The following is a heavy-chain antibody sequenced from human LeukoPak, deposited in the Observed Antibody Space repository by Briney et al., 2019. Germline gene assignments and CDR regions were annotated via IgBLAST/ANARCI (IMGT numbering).Heavy chain of an antibody. CDR2: LDSSGST. Sequence: TTSETLSLTCTVSGGSISSRSDYWGWTRQTPGKGLEWIGNLDSSGSTYYSPSLKSRVTISVGTSKNQFSLNLRSVTAADTAIYFCSRSHDYGGLYFYYYMDVWGKGTTVTVSS. V-gene: IGHV4-39*01. CDR1: GGSISSRSDY. D-gene: IGHD4-23*01. CDR3: SRSHDYGGLYFYYYMDV. J-gene: IGHJ6*03.